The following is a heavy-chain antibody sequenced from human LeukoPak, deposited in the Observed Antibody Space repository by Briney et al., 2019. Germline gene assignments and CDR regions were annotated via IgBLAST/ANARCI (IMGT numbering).Heavy chain of an antibody. J-gene: IGHJ4*02. CDR2: IVPVFGTP. Sequence: ASVKVSCKASGGSFSSYAISWVRQAPGLGLEWMGGIVPVFGTPNYAQKFQGRLTIIADDSSSTAYMELRSLTSDDTAVYYCARGSASNWPVDYWGQGTLVTVS. CDR3: ARGSASNWPVDY. D-gene: IGHD6-13*01. V-gene: IGHV1-69*13. CDR1: GGSFSSYA.